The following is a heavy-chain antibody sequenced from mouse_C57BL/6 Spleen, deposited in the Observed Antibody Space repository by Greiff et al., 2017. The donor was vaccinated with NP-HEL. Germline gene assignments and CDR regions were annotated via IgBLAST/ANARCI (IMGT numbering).Heavy chain of an antibody. D-gene: IGHD2-3*01. CDR2: IDPENGDT. V-gene: IGHV14-4*01. J-gene: IGHJ3*01. CDR3: TSDGYLPWFAY. Sequence: VQLKQSGAELVRPGASVKLSCTASGFNIKDDYMHWVKQRPEQGLEWIGWIDPENGDTEYASKFQGKATITADTSSNTAYLQLSSLTSEDTAVYYCTSDGYLPWFAYWGQGTLVTVSA. CDR1: GFNIKDDY.